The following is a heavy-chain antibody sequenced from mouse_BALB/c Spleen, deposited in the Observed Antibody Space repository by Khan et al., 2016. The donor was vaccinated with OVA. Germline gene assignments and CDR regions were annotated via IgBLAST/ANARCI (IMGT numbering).Heavy chain of an antibody. Sequence: EVKLQESGPGLVKPSQSLSLTCTVTGYSITSDYAWNWIRQFPGNKLEWMGYISYRGSTSYNPSLKRRISLNRDPSKNQLFLRLNSVTTEDTATYYCARSLTITTVVATDFDYWGQGTTLTVSS. D-gene: IGHD1-1*01. J-gene: IGHJ2*01. CDR2: ISYRGST. V-gene: IGHV3-2*02. CDR1: GYSITSDYA. CDR3: ARSLTITTVVATDFDY.